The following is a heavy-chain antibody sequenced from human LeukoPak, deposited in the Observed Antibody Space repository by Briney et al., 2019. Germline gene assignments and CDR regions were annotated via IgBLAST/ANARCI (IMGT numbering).Heavy chain of an antibody. CDR1: GFTFSDYW. D-gene: IGHD2-2*01. J-gene: IGHJ4*02. CDR3: AKSTVLVVPGAMYVY. CDR2: IGDSGERA. V-gene: IGHV3-23*01. Sequence: GGSLRLSCTASGFTFSDYWMTWVRQAPGKGLEWVSGIGDSGERAYYADSVKGRFSISRDNSRNTLYLQMNSLRAEDTALYFCAKSTVLVVPGAMYVYWGQGTRVTVSS.